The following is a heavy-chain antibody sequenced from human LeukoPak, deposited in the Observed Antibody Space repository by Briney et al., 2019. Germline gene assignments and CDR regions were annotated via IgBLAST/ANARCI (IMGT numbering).Heavy chain of an antibody. D-gene: IGHD2-15*01. Sequence: GGSLRLSCSASGFTFSNYAMHWVRQAPGKGLEYVSAISSNGGSTYYADSVKGRFTISRDNSKNALYLQMSSLRAEDTAVYYCVKALGYCSGGSCLAFDIWGQGTMVTVSS. J-gene: IGHJ3*02. V-gene: IGHV3-64D*06. CDR3: VKALGYCSGGSCLAFDI. CDR2: ISSNGGST. CDR1: GFTFSNYA.